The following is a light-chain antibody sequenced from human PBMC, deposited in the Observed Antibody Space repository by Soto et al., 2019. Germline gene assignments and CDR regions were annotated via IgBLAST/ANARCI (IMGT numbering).Light chain of an antibody. CDR2: GAS. Sequence: EIVMTQSPATLSVSPGERVTLSCRASQSVSRSLAWYQQKPGQAPRLLIYGASTRATGIPARFSGSGSGTEFTLTISSLQSEDFAVYYCQQYNNWRPFTFGPGTKVDIK. CDR1: QSVSRS. CDR3: QQYNNWRPFT. V-gene: IGKV3-15*01. J-gene: IGKJ3*01.